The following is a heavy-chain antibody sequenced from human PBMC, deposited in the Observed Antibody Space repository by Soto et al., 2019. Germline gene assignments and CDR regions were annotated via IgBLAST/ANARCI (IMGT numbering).Heavy chain of an antibody. V-gene: IGHV4-39*01. CDR3: ARHGNCSGGSCYSWWYYYMDV. Sequence: QLQLQESGPGLVKPSETLSLTCTVSGGSISSSSYYWGWIRQPPGKGLEWIGSIYYSGSTYYNPSLKSRVPISVDTSKNQFSLKLSSVTAADTAVYYCARHGNCSGGSCYSWWYYYMDVWGKGTTVTVSS. J-gene: IGHJ6*03. CDR1: GGSISSSSYY. D-gene: IGHD2-15*01. CDR2: IYYSGST.